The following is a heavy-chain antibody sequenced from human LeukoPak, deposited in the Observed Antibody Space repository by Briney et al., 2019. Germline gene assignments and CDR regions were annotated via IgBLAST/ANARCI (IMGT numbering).Heavy chain of an antibody. CDR1: GFAFSSYS. Sequence: PGGSLRLSCAASGFAFSSYSMKWVPQAPGKGLKGVSSISSSSSYIYYADSVKGRFTISRDNAKNSLYLQMNSLRADLKALYTCALSYYNFWRGEKPQGAYDVQGQVAMVTFSS. J-gene: IGHJ3*01. V-gene: IGHV3-21*04. D-gene: IGHD3-3*01. CDR2: ISSSSSYI. CDR3: ALSYYNFWRGEKPQGAYDV.